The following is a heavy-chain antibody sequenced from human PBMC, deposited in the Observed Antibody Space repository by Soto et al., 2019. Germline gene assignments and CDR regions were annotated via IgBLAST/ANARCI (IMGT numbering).Heavy chain of an antibody. J-gene: IGHJ4*02. D-gene: IGHD6-6*01. CDR1: GFTFSSYA. CDR2: ISGSGGST. CDR3: AKDNHIAARPRNTPFDY. V-gene: IGHV3-23*01. Sequence: GGSLILSCAASGFTFSSYAMSWVRQAPGKGLEWVSAISGSGGSTYYADSVKGRFTISRDNSKNTLYLQMNSLRAEDTAVYYCAKDNHIAARPRNTPFDYWGQGTLVTVSS.